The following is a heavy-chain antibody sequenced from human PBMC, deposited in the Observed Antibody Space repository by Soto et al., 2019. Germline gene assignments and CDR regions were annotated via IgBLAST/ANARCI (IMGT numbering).Heavy chain of an antibody. CDR3: ARELPTYYDFWSGPRLYGMDV. CDR1: GGSISSSNW. D-gene: IGHD3-3*01. J-gene: IGHJ6*02. CDR2: IYHSGST. V-gene: IGHV4-4*02. Sequence: SETLSLTCAVSGGSISSSNWWSWVRQPPGKGLEWIGEIYHSGSTNYNPSLKSRVTISVDKSKNQFSLKLSSVTAADMAVYYCARELPTYYDFWSGPRLYGMDVWGQGTTVTVSS.